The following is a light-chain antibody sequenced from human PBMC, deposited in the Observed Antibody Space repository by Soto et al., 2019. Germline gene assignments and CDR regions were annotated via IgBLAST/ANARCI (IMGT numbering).Light chain of an antibody. Sequence: QLVLTQSPSASASLGASVNLTCTLSSGHSNYAIAWHQQQPEKGPRYLMKLNSDGSHTKGDGIPDRFSGSSSGAERYLTISSLQSDDEADYYCQTWDTGIRVFGGGTKLAVL. CDR1: SGHSNYA. CDR3: QTWDTGIRV. V-gene: IGLV4-69*01. J-gene: IGLJ2*01. CDR2: LNSDGSH.